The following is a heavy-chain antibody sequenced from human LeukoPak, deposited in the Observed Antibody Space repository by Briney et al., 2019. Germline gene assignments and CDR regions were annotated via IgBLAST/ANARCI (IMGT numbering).Heavy chain of an antibody. CDR1: GFTFSDYY. J-gene: IGHJ4*02. CDR2: ISITGGTI. V-gene: IGHV3-11*04. CDR3: ANHLACGSTSCPPFDD. Sequence: GGSLRLSCAASGFTFSDYYMTWIRQAPGKGLEWVSYISITGGTIYYADSVKGRFTISRDNAKSSLYLQMNSLRAEDTAVYYCANHLACGSTSCPPFDDWGQGTLVTVSS. D-gene: IGHD2-2*01.